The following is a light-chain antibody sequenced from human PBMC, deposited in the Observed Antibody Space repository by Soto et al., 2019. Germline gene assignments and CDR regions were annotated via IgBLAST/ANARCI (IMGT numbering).Light chain of an antibody. CDR3: QQYDSIPLT. V-gene: IGKV1D-16*01. CDR1: QGIGNW. J-gene: IGKJ4*01. CDR2: AAS. Sequence: DIQMTQSPSSLSASVGDRITITCRASQGIGNWLAWYQHEPGKAPKSLIYAASNLQSGVPSRFSGTGSGTDFTLTISSLQPEDFATYYCQQYDSIPLTFGGGTQVEMK.